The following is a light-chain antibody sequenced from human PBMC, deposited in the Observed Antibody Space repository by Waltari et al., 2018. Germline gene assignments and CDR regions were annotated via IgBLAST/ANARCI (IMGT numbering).Light chain of an antibody. V-gene: IGLV1-47*01. CDR2: RNS. CDR1: RSHIEYSF. CDR3: AAWDGTLSAVA. J-gene: IGLJ2*01. Sequence: QSVLAQPPSASGTPGQRVIISCSGSRSHIEYSFVYRYQQSPGTAPKVLIQRNSQRPSGVPDRFSGSKSGTSASLAISGLRPEDEADYYCAAWDGTLSAVAFGGGTKLTVL.